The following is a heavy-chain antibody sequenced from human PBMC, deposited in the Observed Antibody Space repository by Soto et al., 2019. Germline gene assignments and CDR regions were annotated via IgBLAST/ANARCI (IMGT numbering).Heavy chain of an antibody. D-gene: IGHD3-22*01. CDR1: GGSISSGGYS. V-gene: IGHV4-30-2*01. CDR2: IYHSGST. J-gene: IGHJ4*02. Sequence: SETLSLTCAVSGGSISSGGYSWSWIRQPPGKGLEWIGYIYHSGSTYYNPSLKSRVTISVDRSKNQFSLKLSSVTAADTAVYYCARANYDSSGYYLQFDYWGQGTLVTSPQ. CDR3: ARANYDSSGYYLQFDY.